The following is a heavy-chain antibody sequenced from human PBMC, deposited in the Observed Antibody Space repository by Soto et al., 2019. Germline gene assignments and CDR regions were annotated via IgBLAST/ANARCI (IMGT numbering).Heavy chain of an antibody. CDR3: AKNYIGWYFWTDYNSFDY. Sequence: GGSRRLSCAASGVTFGSFAIIWVRQAPGKGLEWVSAISGGGKTYYADPVEGRFTISRDNSNNTLYLLMNSLTTEDTAVYYCAKNYIGWYFWTDYNSFDYWAQGTLVTVS. CDR1: GVTFGSFA. J-gene: IGHJ4*02. V-gene: IGHV3-23*01. D-gene: IGHD3-3*01. CDR2: ISGGGKT.